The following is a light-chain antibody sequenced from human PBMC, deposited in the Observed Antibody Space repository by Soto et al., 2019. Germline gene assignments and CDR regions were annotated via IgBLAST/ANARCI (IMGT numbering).Light chain of an antibody. CDR2: DAS. CDR1: QSIGTL. CDR3: HRYGGYSAT. Sequence: DIQMTQSPSTVYASVRHRVTLTCRASQSIGTLLAWYQQKPGEAPKLLIYDASNLERGVSSTFSGSGSGTAVTLTITTMQPGDFATYHCHRYGGYSATFGEGKKVQIQ. J-gene: IGKJ1*01. V-gene: IGKV1-5*01.